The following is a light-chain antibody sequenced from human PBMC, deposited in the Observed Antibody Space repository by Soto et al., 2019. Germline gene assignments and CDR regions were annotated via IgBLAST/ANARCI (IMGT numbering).Light chain of an antibody. CDR1: SGHSSYA. CDR3: QTWGTGIQV. J-gene: IGLJ2*01. V-gene: IGLV4-69*01. CDR2: LNNDGSH. Sequence: QLVLTQSPSASASLGASVKLTCTLSSGHSSYAIAWHQKQPGKGPRYLMDLNNDGSHTKGDGIPDRFSGSSSGAERYLTISSLQSEDEDDYYCQTWGTGIQVFGGGTKVTVL.